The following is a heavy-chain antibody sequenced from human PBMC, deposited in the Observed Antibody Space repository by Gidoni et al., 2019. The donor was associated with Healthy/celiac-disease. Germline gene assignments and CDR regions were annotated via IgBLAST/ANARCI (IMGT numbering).Heavy chain of an antibody. J-gene: IGHJ4*02. CDR3: AKGGAGSGWYGNPRED. D-gene: IGHD6-19*01. V-gene: IGHV3-23*01. CDR2: IRGDGGST. CDR1: GFPFSRHA. Sequence: VQLLESGGGLVQPGGSLRLSCAASGFPFSRHAMGWVRQAPGKGLEWVAAIRGDGGSTYYADSMKGRFTISRDNSKNTLYLQMNSLRAEDTAVYYCAKGGAGSGWYGNPREDWGQGTLVTVSS.